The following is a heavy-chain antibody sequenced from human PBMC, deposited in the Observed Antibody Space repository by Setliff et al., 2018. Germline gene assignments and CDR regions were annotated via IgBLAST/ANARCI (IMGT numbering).Heavy chain of an antibody. J-gene: IGHJ4*02. CDR2: IWSHGGLK. V-gene: IGHV3-33*06. D-gene: IGHD6-13*01. CDR3: AKDYRGAHSTNWYAPYY. CDR1: GFTFSSYG. Sequence: SLRLSCAASGFTFSSYGMHWVRQAPGKGLEWAAVIWSHGGLKSYVDSVKGRFTIARDNSKNTLYLEMSSLRAEDTAVYYCAKDYRGAHSTNWYAPYYWGQGTLVTVSS.